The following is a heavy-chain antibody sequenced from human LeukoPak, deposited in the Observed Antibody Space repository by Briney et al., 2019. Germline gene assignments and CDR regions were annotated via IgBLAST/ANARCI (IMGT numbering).Heavy chain of an antibody. D-gene: IGHD3-22*01. J-gene: IGHJ4*02. CDR1: GFTFSNAW. Sequence: GGSLRLSCAASGFTFSNAWMSWVRQAPGKGLAWVGRIKSKTDGGTTDYAAPVKGRFTISRDDSKNTLYLQMNSLKTEDTAVYYCTSLYYYDSSGYYYEGYYWGQGTLVTVSS. CDR2: IKSKTDGGTT. V-gene: IGHV3-15*01. CDR3: TSLYYYDSSGYYYEGYY.